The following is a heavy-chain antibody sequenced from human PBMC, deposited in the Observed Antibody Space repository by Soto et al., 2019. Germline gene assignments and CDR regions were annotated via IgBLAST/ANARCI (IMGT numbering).Heavy chain of an antibody. CDR3: VRIRYQLPSSVLWLDP. CDR2: INHVGGT. J-gene: IGHJ5*02. V-gene: IGHV4-34*01. Sequence: SETLSLTCAVYGGFLSESYWTWIRQPPGKGLEWIGEINHVGGTNYNPSLKSRVTMSVGTSQNQFSLRLISVTAADTAMYFCVRIRYQLPSSVLWLDPWGQGTPVTVSS. CDR1: GGFLSESY. D-gene: IGHD3-16*01.